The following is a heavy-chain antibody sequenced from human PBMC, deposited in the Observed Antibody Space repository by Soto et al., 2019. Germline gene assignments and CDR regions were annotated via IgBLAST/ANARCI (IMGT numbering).Heavy chain of an antibody. V-gene: IGHV3-30*18. CDR2: ISYDGSNK. J-gene: IGHJ6*02. Sequence: PGGSLRLSCAASGFTFSSYGMHWVRQAPGKGLEWVAVISYDGSNKYYADSVKGRFTISRDNSKNTLYLQMNSLRAEDTAVYYCAKDQSLIAVAGTLYYYYGMDVWGQGTTVTVSS. CDR3: AKDQSLIAVAGTLYYYYGMDV. D-gene: IGHD6-19*01. CDR1: GFTFSSYG.